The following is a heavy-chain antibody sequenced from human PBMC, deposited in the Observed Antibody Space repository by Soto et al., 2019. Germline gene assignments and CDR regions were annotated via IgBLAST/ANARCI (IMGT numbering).Heavy chain of an antibody. CDR3: ARGRSSVPDRRGIGYYGLDV. CDR1: GGSFSNYY. V-gene: IGHV4-34*01. J-gene: IGHJ6*02. CDR2: INDNGIT. D-gene: IGHD3-3*01. Sequence: QVQLQQWGAEVLKPSETLSLTCVVNGGSFSNYYWTWIRQPPGKGLEWIGEINDNGITDSNPSLESRVTISVDMSKNQFSLRVNSVTAADTAVYHCARGRSSVPDRRGIGYYGLDVWGQGTTVTVSS.